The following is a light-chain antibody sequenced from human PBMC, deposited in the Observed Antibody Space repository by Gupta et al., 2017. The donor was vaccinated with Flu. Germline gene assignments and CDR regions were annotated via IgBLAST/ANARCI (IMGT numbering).Light chain of an antibody. CDR2: EDT. CDR1: SSDVGRHNY. Sequence: SALTQPASVSGSPGQSITLSCTGTSSDVGRHNYVSWYHQHPGKAPTLIIYEDTNRTSGVAYRFSGSKAGNTASLTISGLQAEDEADYYCNSYTSISTWVFGGGTKVTVL. J-gene: IGLJ3*02. V-gene: IGLV2-14*01. CDR3: NSYTSISTWV.